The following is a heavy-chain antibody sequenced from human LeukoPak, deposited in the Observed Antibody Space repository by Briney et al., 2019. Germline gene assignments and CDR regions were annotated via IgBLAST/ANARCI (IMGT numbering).Heavy chain of an antibody. D-gene: IGHD6-13*01. CDR1: GYTFTSYA. CDR3: AFRIAAAGRGFDY. CDR2: IIPILGIA. J-gene: IGHJ4*02. V-gene: IGHV1-69*04. Sequence: GASVKVSCKASGYTFTSYAISWVRQAPGQGLEWMGRIIPILGIANYAQKFQGRVTITADKSTSTAYMELSSLRSEDTAVYYCAFRIAAAGRGFDYWGQGTLVTVSS.